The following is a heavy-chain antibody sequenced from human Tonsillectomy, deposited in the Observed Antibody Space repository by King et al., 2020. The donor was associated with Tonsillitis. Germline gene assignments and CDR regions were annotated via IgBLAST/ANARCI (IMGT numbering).Heavy chain of an antibody. CDR2: INHSGST. J-gene: IGHJ2*01. CDR1: GGSFSGYY. V-gene: IGHV4-34*01. D-gene: IGHD2-2*01. CDR3: ARTSPAAPSSRSRLRYFDL. Sequence: VQLQQWGAGLLKPSETLSLTCAVYGGSFSGYYWSWIRQPPGKGLEWIGEINHSGSTNYNPSLKSRVTISVDTSKNQFSLKLSSVTAADTAVYYCARTSPAAPSSRSRLRYFDLWGRGTLVTVSS.